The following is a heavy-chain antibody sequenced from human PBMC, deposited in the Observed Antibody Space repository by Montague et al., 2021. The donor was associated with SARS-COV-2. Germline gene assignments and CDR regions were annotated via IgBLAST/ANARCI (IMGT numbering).Heavy chain of an antibody. J-gene: IGHJ4*02. CDR1: RFTFSSYE. CDR3: ARDGNGYGFDY. V-gene: IGHV3-48*03. Sequence: SLRLSCAASRFTFSSYEMNWVRQAPGKGLEWVSYISSSGSSTYYXDSLKGRFTISRDNAKNSLYLQMNNLRAEDTAIYYCARDGNGYGFDYWGQGTLVTVSS. D-gene: IGHD5-12*01. CDR2: ISSSGSST.